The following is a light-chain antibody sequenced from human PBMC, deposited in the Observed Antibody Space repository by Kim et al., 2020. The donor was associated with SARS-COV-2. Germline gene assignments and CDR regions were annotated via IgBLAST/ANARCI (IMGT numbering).Light chain of an antibody. Sequence: QSALTQPASVSGSPGQSITISCTGTSSDVGGYNYVSWYRHHPGKAPKLMIYDVRMRPSGVSNRFSGSKSGNTASLTISGLQAEDEADYYCCSYTSSSIHFVFGTGTKVTVL. CDR2: DVR. V-gene: IGLV2-14*03. CDR3: CSYTSSSIHFV. J-gene: IGLJ1*01. CDR1: SSDVGGYNY.